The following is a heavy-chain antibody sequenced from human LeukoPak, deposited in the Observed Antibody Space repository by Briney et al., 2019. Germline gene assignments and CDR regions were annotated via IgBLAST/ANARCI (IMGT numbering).Heavy chain of an antibody. CDR2: IYYSGST. J-gene: IGHJ5*02. Sequence: GSLRLSCAASGFTVSSNYMSWIRQSPGKGLEWIGYIYYSGSTNYNPSLKSRVTISVDTSKNQLSLKLNSVTAGDTAVYYCARGFNWFGPWGQGTLVTVSS. D-gene: IGHD3-3*01. V-gene: IGHV4-59*02. CDR1: GFTVSSNY. CDR3: ARGFNWFGP.